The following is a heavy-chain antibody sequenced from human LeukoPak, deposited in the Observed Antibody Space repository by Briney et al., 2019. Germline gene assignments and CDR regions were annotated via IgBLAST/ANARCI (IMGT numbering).Heavy chain of an antibody. J-gene: IGHJ6*02. V-gene: IGHV3-74*01. D-gene: IGHD6-19*01. Sequence: GGSLRLSCAASGFTFSSYWMHWVRQVPGKGLVWVSRINTDGSTTTYADSVKGRFTISRDNVKNSLYLQMNSLRAKDTAVYYCARDEAVAGPFSVYYYYYGMDVWGQGTTVTVSS. CDR3: ARDEAVAGPFSVYYYYYGMDV. CDR2: INTDGSTT. CDR1: GFTFSSYW.